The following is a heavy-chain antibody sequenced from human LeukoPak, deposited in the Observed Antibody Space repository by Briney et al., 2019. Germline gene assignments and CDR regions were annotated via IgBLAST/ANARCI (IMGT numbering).Heavy chain of an antibody. J-gene: IGHJ6*02. CDR3: ARVEYYDSGSSYYYYGMDV. V-gene: IGHV1-69*13. D-gene: IGHD3-10*01. CDR1: GGTFGNYA. Sequence: RASVKVSCTASGGTFGNYAISWVRQAPGQGLEWMGGILPIFGTANYAQKFQGRVTITADESTSTAYMVLSSLRSEDTAVYYCARVEYYDSGSSYYYYGMDVWGQGTTVTVSS. CDR2: ILPIFGTA.